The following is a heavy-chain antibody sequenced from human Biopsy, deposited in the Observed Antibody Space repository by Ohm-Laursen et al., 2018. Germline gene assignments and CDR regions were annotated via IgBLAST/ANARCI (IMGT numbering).Heavy chain of an antibody. V-gene: IGHV4-34*01. CDR2: ITQSGST. Sequence: PGTLSLTCAVYGGSFNGYFWSWIRQPPGKGLEWIGDITQSGSTNYSPSLKSRVTISVDTAKKQFSLSLRSVTAADTAVYYCARVPLPGIGAAYQGRLLYGMDVWGQGTTVSVSS. D-gene: IGHD6-13*01. CDR1: GGSFNGYF. J-gene: IGHJ6*02. CDR3: ARVPLPGIGAAYQGRLLYGMDV.